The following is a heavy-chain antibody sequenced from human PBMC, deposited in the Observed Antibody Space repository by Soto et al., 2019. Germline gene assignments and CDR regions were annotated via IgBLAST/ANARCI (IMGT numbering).Heavy chain of an antibody. J-gene: IGHJ6*02. Sequence: GESLKISCKGSGYSFTSYWIGWVRQMPGKGLEWMGIIYPGDSDTRYSPSFQGQVTISADKSISTAYLQWSSLKASDTAMYYCARGGAAGDYYYYGMDVWGQGTKVTVSS. CDR1: GYSFTSYW. CDR3: ARGGAAGDYYYYGMDV. V-gene: IGHV5-51*01. D-gene: IGHD6-13*01. CDR2: IYPGDSDT.